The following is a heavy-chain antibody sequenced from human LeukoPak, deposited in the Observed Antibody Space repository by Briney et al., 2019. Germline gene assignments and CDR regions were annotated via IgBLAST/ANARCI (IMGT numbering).Heavy chain of an antibody. CDR2: ISGSGGST. Sequence: GGSLRLSCAASGFTFSSYAMSWVRQAPEKELEWVSAISGSGGSTYYADSVKGRFTISRDNSKNTLYLQMNSLRAEDTAVYYCAKDRSLTGTTISWFDPWGQGTLVTVSS. CDR1: GFTFSSYA. CDR3: AKDRSLTGTTISWFDP. D-gene: IGHD1-7*01. J-gene: IGHJ5*02. V-gene: IGHV3-23*01.